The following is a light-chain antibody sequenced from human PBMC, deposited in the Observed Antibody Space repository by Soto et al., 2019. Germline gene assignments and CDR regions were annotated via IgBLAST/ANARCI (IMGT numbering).Light chain of an antibody. CDR3: QHYTSHSNA. CDR1: QTISSW. Sequence: EIQMNQSPSTLSGYVGDRVTITCRASQTISSWLAWYQQKPGKAPKLLIYKASTLKSGAPSRFSGSGSGTEFTLTISSLQPDDFATYYCQHYTSHSNAFGQGTKVDIK. CDR2: KAS. J-gene: IGKJ1*01. V-gene: IGKV1-5*03.